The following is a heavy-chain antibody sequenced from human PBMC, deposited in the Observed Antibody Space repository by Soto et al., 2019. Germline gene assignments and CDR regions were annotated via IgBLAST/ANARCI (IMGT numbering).Heavy chain of an antibody. Sequence: GGSLRLSCAVSGFTFTSYAMTWVRQAPETGLGWVSVISGSGGTTEYADSVKGRFSISRDNSKNTLYLQVSSLTDEDTAVYYCAKSTRPSTPGYYYYYTMDVWGQGTTVTVSS. J-gene: IGHJ6*02. CDR3: AKSTRPSTPGYYYYYTMDV. D-gene: IGHD6-25*01. CDR1: GFTFTSYA. CDR2: ISGSGGTT. V-gene: IGHV3-23*01.